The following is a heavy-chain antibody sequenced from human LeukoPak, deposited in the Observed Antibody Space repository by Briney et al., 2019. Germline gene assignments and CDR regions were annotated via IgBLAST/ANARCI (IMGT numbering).Heavy chain of an antibody. CDR2: IYGSGIET. Sequence: GGSLRLSCTASGFTFDSYGMAWVRQAPGKGLEWVASIYGSGIETFYADSVKARFTVSRDNSKNTLYLQLSSLRAEDTAVYYCAKSGVWSRSWYSWHLDLWGRGTLVTASS. D-gene: IGHD3-10*01. V-gene: IGHV3-23*01. CDR1: GFTFDSYG. CDR3: AKSGVWSRSWYSWHLDL. J-gene: IGHJ2*01.